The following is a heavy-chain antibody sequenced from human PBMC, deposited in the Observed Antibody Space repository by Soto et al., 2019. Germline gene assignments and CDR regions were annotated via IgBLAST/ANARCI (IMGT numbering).Heavy chain of an antibody. CDR1: GGTFSSYT. Sequence: QVQLVQSGAEVKKPGASVKVSCKASGGTFSSYTISWVRQAPGQGLEWMGRMIPMFGIANYAQKFQGRVTITADKSTSTAYMELSSLRSEDTAVYYCARGYGDSHDYWGQGTLVTVSS. J-gene: IGHJ4*02. V-gene: IGHV1-69*02. D-gene: IGHD4-17*01. CDR2: MIPMFGIA. CDR3: ARGYGDSHDY.